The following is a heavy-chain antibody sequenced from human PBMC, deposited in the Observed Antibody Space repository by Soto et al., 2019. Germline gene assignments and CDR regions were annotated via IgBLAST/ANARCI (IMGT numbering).Heavy chain of an antibody. D-gene: IGHD3-22*01. CDR1: GFSFGSYV. Sequence: SLSLSGAASGFSFGSYVMQWVRQAPGKGLEWVAVISYDGSNKYYGDSVKGRFTISRDNSKNTLSLQMNSLRAEDTAVYYCAKAFDSSGYYMDYWGPGTMVTVSS. V-gene: IGHV3-30*18. CDR3: AKAFDSSGYYMDY. CDR2: ISYDGSNK. J-gene: IGHJ4*02.